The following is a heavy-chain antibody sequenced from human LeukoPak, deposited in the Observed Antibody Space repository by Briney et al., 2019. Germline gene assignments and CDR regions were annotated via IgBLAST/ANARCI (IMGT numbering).Heavy chain of an antibody. CDR3: ARDQVYYDSSGYLPDAFDI. D-gene: IGHD3-22*01. Sequence: SQTLSLTCAISGDSVSSNSAAWNWIRQSPSRGLEWLGRTYYRSKWYNDYAVSVKSRITINPDTSKNQFSLQLNSVTPEDTAVYYCARDQVYYDSSGYLPDAFDIWGQGTMVTVSS. V-gene: IGHV6-1*01. CDR2: TYYRSKWYN. CDR1: GDSVSSNSAA. J-gene: IGHJ3*02.